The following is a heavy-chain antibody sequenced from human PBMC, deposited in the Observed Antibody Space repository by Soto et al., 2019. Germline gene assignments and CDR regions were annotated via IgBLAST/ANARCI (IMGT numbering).Heavy chain of an antibody. V-gene: IGHV3-49*04. CDR1: GFTFGDYA. CDR3: TTRFDITGTLDY. D-gene: IGHD1-7*01. CDR2: ISSKAYGGTT. J-gene: IGHJ4*02. Sequence: PGGSLRLSCTASGFTFGDYAMSWVRQAPGKGLEWVGFISSKAYGGTTEYAASVKGRFTISRDDSKSIAYLQMNSLKTEDTAVYYCTTRFDITGTLDYWGQGTLVTVSS.